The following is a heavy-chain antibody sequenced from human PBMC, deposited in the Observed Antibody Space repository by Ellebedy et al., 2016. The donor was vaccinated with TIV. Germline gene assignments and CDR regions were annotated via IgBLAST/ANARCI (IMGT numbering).Heavy chain of an antibody. CDR3: AAERYCSGGSCSHLDY. CDR1: GFTFSSSA. CDR2: IVVGSGNT. J-gene: IGHJ4*02. D-gene: IGHD2-15*01. Sequence: AASVKVSCKTSGFTFSSSAVQWVRQARGQRLEWIGWIVVGSGNTNYAQKFQERVTITRDMSTSTAYMELSSLRSEDTAVYYCAAERYCSGGSCSHLDYWGQGTLVTVSS. V-gene: IGHV1-58*01.